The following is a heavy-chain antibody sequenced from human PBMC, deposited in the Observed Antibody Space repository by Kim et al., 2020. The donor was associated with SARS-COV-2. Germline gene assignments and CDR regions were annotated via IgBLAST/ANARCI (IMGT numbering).Heavy chain of an antibody. Sequence: GGSLRLSCAASGFTFSDYYMSWIRQAPGKGLEWVSYISSSSSYTNYADSVKGRFTISRDNAKNSLYLQMNSLRAEDTAVYYCARDLNSLSIFGVGNDAFDIWGQGTMVTVSS. CDR3: ARDLNSLSIFGVGNDAFDI. D-gene: IGHD3-3*01. J-gene: IGHJ3*02. V-gene: IGHV3-11*06. CDR1: GFTFSDYY. CDR2: ISSSSSYT.